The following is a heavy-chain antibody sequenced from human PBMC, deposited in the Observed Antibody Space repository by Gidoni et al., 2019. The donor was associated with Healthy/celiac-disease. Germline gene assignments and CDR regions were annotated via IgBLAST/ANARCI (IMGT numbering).Heavy chain of an antibody. Sequence: EVQLLESGGGLVQPGGSLSLSCAASGFTFSSYAMSWVRQAPGKGLEWVSAISGSGGSTYYADSVKGRFTISRDNSKNTLYLQMNSLRAEDTAVYYCAKDPSAPYYYDSSGYYDYWGQGTLVTVSS. J-gene: IGHJ4*02. CDR3: AKDPSAPYYYDSSGYYDY. D-gene: IGHD3-22*01. CDR1: GFTFSSYA. V-gene: IGHV3-23*01. CDR2: ISGSGGST.